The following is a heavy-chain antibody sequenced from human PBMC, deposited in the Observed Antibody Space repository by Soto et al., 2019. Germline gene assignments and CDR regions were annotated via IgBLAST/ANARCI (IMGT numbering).Heavy chain of an antibody. Sequence: ASVKVSCKASGYTFTSYYMHWVRQAPGQGLEWMGIINPSGGSTSYAQKFQGRVTMTRDTSTSTVYMELSSLRSEDTAVYYCARDLGGYCSSTSCSSYWRQRTLVTVSS. V-gene: IGHV1-46*01. CDR3: ARDLGGYCSSTSCSSY. CDR1: GYTFTSYY. J-gene: IGHJ4*02. CDR2: INPSGGST. D-gene: IGHD2-2*01.